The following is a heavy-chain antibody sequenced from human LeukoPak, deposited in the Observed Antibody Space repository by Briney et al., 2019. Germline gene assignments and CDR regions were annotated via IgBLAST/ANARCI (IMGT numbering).Heavy chain of an antibody. D-gene: IGHD5-24*01. J-gene: IGHJ4*02. CDR2: IWYDGSNT. V-gene: IGHV3-33*01. CDR3: ARGWLQYYFDY. CDR1: GFTFSSYG. Sequence: GGSLRLSCAASGFTFSSYGMHWVRQAPGKGLEWVALIWYDGSNTYYADSVKGRFTISRDNSKSTLYLQMNSLRADDTAVYYCARGWLQYYFDYWGQGTPVTVSS.